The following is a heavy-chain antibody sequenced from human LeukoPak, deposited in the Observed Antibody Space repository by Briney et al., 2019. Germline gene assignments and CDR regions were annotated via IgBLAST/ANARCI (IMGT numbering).Heavy chain of an antibody. CDR3: VRDSDSFGFDH. Sequence: GGSLRLSCAASGFTFRKYGMSWARQAPGKGLEWVPVVGDSAETTHYADSVKGRFTISRDNSKSTVYLQMDSLRAEDTAVYYCVRDSDSFGFDHWGQGTLVTVSS. CDR2: VGDSAETT. V-gene: IGHV3-23*01. J-gene: IGHJ4*02. D-gene: IGHD3-10*01. CDR1: GFTFRKYG.